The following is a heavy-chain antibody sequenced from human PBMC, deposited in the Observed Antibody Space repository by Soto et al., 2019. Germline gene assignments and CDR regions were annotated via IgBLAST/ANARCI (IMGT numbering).Heavy chain of an antibody. Sequence: SETLSLTCAVSSGSISSSNWWSWVRQPPGKGLEWIGEIYHSGSTNYNPSLKSRVTISVDKSKNQFSLKLSSVTASDTAMYYCARLSSSVLYYYYGMDVWGQGTTVTVSS. CDR2: IYHSGST. CDR3: ARLSSSVLYYYYGMDV. J-gene: IGHJ6*02. V-gene: IGHV4-4*02. D-gene: IGHD6-6*01. CDR1: SGSISSSNW.